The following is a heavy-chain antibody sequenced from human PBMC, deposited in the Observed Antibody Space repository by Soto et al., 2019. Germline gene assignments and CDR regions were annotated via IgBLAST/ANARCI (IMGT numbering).Heavy chain of an antibody. V-gene: IGHV3-64D*06. CDR2: ISSNGGST. Sequence: GGSLRLSCSASGFTFSSYAMHWVRQSPGKGLEYVSAISSNGGSTYYADSVKGRFTISRDNSKNTLYLQMSSLRAEDTAVYYCVKDGDSSGYFHWFDPWGQGTLVTVSS. D-gene: IGHD3-22*01. J-gene: IGHJ5*02. CDR1: GFTFSSYA. CDR3: VKDGDSSGYFHWFDP.